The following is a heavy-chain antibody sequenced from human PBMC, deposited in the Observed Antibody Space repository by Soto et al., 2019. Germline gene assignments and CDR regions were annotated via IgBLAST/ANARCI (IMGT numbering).Heavy chain of an antibody. V-gene: IGHV4-4*02. CDR1: SGSISSSNW. CDR3: ARSRGRDIVVVPDPAFYYYYYYMDV. J-gene: IGHJ6*03. Sequence: QVQLQESGPGLVKPSGTLSLTCAVSSGSISSSNWWSWVRQPPGKGLEWIGEIYHSGSTNYNPSLKSRVAISVDESTNQFSLMLRCVTAADTAVYYCARSRGRDIVVVPDPAFYYYYYYMDVWGKGTTVTVSS. CDR2: IYHSGST. D-gene: IGHD2-2*01.